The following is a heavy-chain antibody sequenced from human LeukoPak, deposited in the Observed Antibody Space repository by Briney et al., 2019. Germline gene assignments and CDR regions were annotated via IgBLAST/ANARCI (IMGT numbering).Heavy chain of an antibody. Sequence: GGSLRLSCAASGFTFSSYAMYWVRQAPGKGLEWVSAISNDGGGTNYADFVKGRFTISRDNSKNTLFLQMNSLRAEDTALYYCAKGSSGYFVDLWGQGTLVTVSS. CDR1: GFTFSSYA. CDR2: ISNDGGGT. CDR3: AKGSSGYFVDL. V-gene: IGHV3-23*01. J-gene: IGHJ5*02. D-gene: IGHD3-22*01.